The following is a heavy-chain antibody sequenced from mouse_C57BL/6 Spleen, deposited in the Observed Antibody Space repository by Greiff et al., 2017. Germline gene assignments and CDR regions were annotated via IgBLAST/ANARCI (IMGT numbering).Heavy chain of an antibody. CDR3: ARWRNNNYDEGAY. CDR1: GYTFTSYW. D-gene: IGHD2-12*01. CDR2: IYPGSGST. Sequence: QVQLKQPGAELVKPGASVKMSCKASGYTFTSYWITWVKQRPGQGLEWIGDIYPGSGSTNYNEKFKSKATLTVDTSSSTAYMQLSSLTSEDSAVYYCARWRNNNYDEGAYWGQGTLVTVSA. V-gene: IGHV1-55*01. J-gene: IGHJ3*01.